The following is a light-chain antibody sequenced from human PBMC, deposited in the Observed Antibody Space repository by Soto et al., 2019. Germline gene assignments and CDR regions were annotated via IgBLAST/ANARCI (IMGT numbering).Light chain of an antibody. J-gene: IGKJ2*01. CDR3: QQYNSYSYT. CDR2: GAS. CDR1: QSISSW. V-gene: IGKV1-5*01. Sequence: GDRVTITCRASQSISSWLAWYQQKPGKAPKLLIYGASSLESGVPSRFSGSGSGTEFTLTISSLQPDDFATYYCQQYNSYSYTFGQGTKLEIK.